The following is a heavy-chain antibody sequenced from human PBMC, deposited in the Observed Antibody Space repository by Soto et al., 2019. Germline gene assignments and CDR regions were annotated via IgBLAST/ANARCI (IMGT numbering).Heavy chain of an antibody. D-gene: IGHD6-13*01. CDR1: GFTFSNYE. Sequence: GGSLRLSCAASGFTFSNYEMHWVRQAPGKGLEYVSGISNNGAHTDYAKYVKGRFTISRDNYENTLYLQMGSLRAEDMALYYCARRGYGSRWPNVYMDVWGKGTTVTVSS. CDR3: ARRGYGSRWPNVYMDV. CDR2: ISNNGAHT. V-gene: IGHV3-64*01. J-gene: IGHJ6*03.